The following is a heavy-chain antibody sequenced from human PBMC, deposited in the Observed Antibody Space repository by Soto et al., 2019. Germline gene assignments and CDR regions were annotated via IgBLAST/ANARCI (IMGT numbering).Heavy chain of an antibody. J-gene: IGHJ6*02. CDR2: INHSGST. CDR3: ARGGVTMVRGVIIAYYYYYYGMDV. CDR1: GGSFSSYY. V-gene: IGHV4-34*01. Sequence: SETLSLTCAVYGGSFSSYYWSWIRQPPGKGLEWIGEINHSGSTNYNPSLKSRVTISVDTSKNQFSLKLSSVTAADTAVYYCARGGVTMVRGVIIAYYYYYYGMDVWGQGTTVTVSS. D-gene: IGHD3-10*01.